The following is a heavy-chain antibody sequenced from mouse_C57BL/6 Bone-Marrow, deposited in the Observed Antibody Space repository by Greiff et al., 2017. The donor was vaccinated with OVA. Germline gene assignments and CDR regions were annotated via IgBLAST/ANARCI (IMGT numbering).Heavy chain of an antibody. V-gene: IGHV1-50*01. CDR2: IDPSDSYT. CDR3: ARGNPNAMDY. CDR1: GYTFTSYW. Sequence: QVQLQQPGAELVKPGASVKLSCKASGYTFTSYWMQWVKQRPGQGLEWIGEIDPSDSYTNSNQKFKGKATLTVDTSSSTAYMQLSSLTSEDSAVYYCARGNPNAMDYWGQGTSVTVSS. J-gene: IGHJ4*01.